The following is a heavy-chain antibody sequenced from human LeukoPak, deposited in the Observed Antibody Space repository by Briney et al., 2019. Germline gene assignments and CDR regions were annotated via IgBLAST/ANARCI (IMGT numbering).Heavy chain of an antibody. CDR1: GYRFPNYW. Sequence: TGESLKISCKGSGYRFPNYWIGWVRQMPGKGLEWMGIIYPGDSDTSYSPSFQGQVTISADKSIGTAYLQWSSLKSSDTAMYYCAIGGDSSTSCYRCFNYWGQGTLVTVSS. V-gene: IGHV5-51*01. CDR3: AIGGDSSTSCYRCFNY. D-gene: IGHD2-2*02. J-gene: IGHJ4*02. CDR2: IYPGDSDT.